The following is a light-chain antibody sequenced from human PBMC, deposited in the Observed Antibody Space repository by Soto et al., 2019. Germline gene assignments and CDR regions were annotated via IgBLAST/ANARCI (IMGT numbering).Light chain of an antibody. CDR3: QQYQNSPRT. V-gene: IGKV3-20*01. Sequence: ETVLTQSPGTLSLSPGERATVSFRASQSVGGNSLAWYQQRPGQAPRLLIYDTSKRATGIPDRFSGSGSGTDFTLTISRLEPADFAVYYCQQYQNSPRTFGQGTKVDNK. CDR2: DTS. CDR1: QSVGGNS. J-gene: IGKJ1*01.